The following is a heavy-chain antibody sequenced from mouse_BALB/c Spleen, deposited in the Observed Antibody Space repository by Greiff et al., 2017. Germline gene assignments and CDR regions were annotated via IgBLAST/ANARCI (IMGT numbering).Heavy chain of an antibody. D-gene: IGHD2-4*01. Sequence: QVQLQQSGPGLVQPSQSLSITCTVSGFSLTSYGVHWVRQSPGKGLEWLGVIWSGGSTDYNAAFISRLSISKDNSKSQVFFKMNSLQANDTAIYYCARPLYYDYEAWFAYWGQGTLVTVSA. CDR1: GFSLTSYG. V-gene: IGHV2-2*02. J-gene: IGHJ3*01. CDR2: IWSGGST. CDR3: ARPLYYDYEAWFAY.